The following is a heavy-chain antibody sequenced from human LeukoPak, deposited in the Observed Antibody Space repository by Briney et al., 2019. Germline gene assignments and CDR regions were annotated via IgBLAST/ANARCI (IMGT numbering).Heavy chain of an antibody. D-gene: IGHD2-21*01. Sequence: GGSLRLSCAASGFNFNTYSFNWVRQAPGKGLEWVATIRSYSSYIHYADSVKGRFIISRDDAKKSMYLQMNSLRVEDTAVYFCARYSEVYYYVDVWGTGTTVTVSS. CDR1: GFNFNTYS. J-gene: IGHJ6*03. CDR3: ARYSEVYYYVDV. CDR2: IRSYSSYI. V-gene: IGHV3-21*01.